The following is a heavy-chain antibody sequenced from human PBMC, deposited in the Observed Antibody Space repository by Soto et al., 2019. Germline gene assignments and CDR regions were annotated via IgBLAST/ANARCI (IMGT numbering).Heavy chain of an antibody. J-gene: IGHJ3*02. Sequence: VQLVESGGGVVQPGRSLRLSCAASGFTFSSYGMHWVRQAPGKGLEWVAVIWYDGSNKYYADSVKGRFTISRDNSKNTLYLQMNRLRAEDTAVYYCARDEVATIQNAFDIWGQGTMVTVSS. CDR1: GFTFSSYG. CDR3: ARDEVATIQNAFDI. D-gene: IGHD5-12*01. V-gene: IGHV3-33*01. CDR2: IWYDGSNK.